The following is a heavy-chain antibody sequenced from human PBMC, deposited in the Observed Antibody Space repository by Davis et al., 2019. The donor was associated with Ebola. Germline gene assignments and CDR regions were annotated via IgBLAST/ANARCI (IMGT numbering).Heavy chain of an antibody. CDR1: GGSISSYY. V-gene: IGHV4-59*08. Sequence: MPSETLSLTCTVSGGSISSYYWSWIRQPPGKGLEWIGYIYYSGSTNYNPSLKSRVTISVDTSKNQFSLKLSSVTAADTAVYYCAGTFTIDWFDPWGQGTLVTVSS. CDR3: AGTFTIDWFDP. CDR2: IYYSGST. J-gene: IGHJ5*02. D-gene: IGHD2/OR15-2a*01.